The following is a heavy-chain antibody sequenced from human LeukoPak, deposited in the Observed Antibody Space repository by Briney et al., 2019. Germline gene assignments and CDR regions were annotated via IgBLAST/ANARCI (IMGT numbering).Heavy chain of an antibody. CDR2: ISGSGGST. Sequence: WGSLRLSCAASGFTFSGYAMTWVRQAPGKGLEWVSGISGSGGSTYYADSVKGRFTISRDKSKNRLYLQMNSLRAEDTAVYYCAKSDYYYYYMDVWGKGTTVTVSS. J-gene: IGHJ6*03. V-gene: IGHV3-23*01. CDR1: GFTFSGYA. CDR3: AKSDYYYYYMDV. D-gene: IGHD3-10*01.